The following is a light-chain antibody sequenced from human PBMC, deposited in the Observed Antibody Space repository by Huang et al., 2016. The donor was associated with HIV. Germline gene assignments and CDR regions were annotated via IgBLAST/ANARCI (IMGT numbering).Light chain of an antibody. CDR1: QGIGTW. V-gene: IGKV1-12*01. CDR2: STS. Sequence: DIQLTQSPSSVSASVGDRVTITCRASQGIGTWLAWYQQKPGKAPKLLIASTSSLQSGVPARFSGSGSWADFTLTISSLQPEDFATYYCQQANSFPYTFGQGTKLEIK. CDR3: QQANSFPYT. J-gene: IGKJ2*01.